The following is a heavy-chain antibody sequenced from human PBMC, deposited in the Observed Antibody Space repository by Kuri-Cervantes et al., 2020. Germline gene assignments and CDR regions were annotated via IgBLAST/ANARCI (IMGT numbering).Heavy chain of an antibody. V-gene: IGHV4-39*07. CDR2: MYYSGST. D-gene: IGHD1-1*01. J-gene: IGHJ3*02. CDR1: GGSISSSSYY. CDR3: ARVPGGIDAFDI. Sequence: GSLRLCCTVSGGSISSSSYYWGWIRQPPGKGLEWIGSMYYSGSTYYNPSLKSRITISVDTSKNQFSLKLSSVTAADTAVYYCARVPGGIDAFDIWGQGTMDTVSS.